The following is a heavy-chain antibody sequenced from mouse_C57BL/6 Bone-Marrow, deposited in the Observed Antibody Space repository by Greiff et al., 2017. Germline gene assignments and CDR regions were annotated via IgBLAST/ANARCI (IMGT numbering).Heavy chain of an antibody. J-gene: IGHJ4*01. D-gene: IGHD2-14*01. CDR3: ARGGTPFYAMDY. CDR2: IYPGSGST. V-gene: IGHV1-55*01. CDR1: GYTFTSSW. Sequence: VQLQQPGAELVKPGASVKMSCKASGYTFTSSWITWVKQRPGQGLEWIGDIYPGSGSTNYNEKFKSKATLTVDTSSSTAYMQLSSLTSEDSAVYYCARGGTPFYAMDYWGQGTSVTVSS.